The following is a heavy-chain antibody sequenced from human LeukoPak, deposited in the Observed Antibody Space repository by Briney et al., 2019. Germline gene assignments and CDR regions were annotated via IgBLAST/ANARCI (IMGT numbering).Heavy chain of an antibody. CDR1: GFTFSDYY. D-gene: IGHD4-23*01. CDR2: ISGRSTTI. CDR3: ARDSGYSGNSGYFDY. V-gene: IGHV3-11*04. Sequence: GGSLRLSCAASGFTFSDYYMSWIRQAPGKGLEWVSYISGRSTTIYNADSVKGRFTISRDNAKNSLYLQMNSLRAEDTAVYYCARDSGYSGNSGYFDYWGQGTLVTLSS. J-gene: IGHJ4*02.